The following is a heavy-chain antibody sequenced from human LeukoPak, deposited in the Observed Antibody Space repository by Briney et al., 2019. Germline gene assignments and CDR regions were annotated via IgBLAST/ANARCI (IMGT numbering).Heavy chain of an antibody. CDR3: ARKYDYYYYGMDV. J-gene: IGHJ6*02. V-gene: IGHV3-21*04. D-gene: IGHD2/OR15-2a*01. CDR2: ISSSSSYI. CDR1: GFTFSSYT. Sequence: GGSLRLSCAASGFTFSSYTMNWVRQAPGKGLEWVSSISSSSSYINNADSVKGRFTISRDNSKNTLYLQMNSLRAEDTAVYYCARKYDYYYYGMDVWGQGTTVTVSS.